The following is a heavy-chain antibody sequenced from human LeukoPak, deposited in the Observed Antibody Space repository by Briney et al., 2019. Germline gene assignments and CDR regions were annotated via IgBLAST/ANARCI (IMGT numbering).Heavy chain of an antibody. V-gene: IGHV4-39*01. CDR2: IYYSGST. CDR3: ASLLTEYSSSSGDY. D-gene: IGHD6-6*01. J-gene: IGHJ4*02. CDR1: GGSIRSSSYY. Sequence: SETLSLTCTVSGGSIRSSSYYWGGIRQPPGKGLDWIGSIYYSGSTYYNPSLKSRVTISVDTSKNQFSLKLSSVTAADTAVYYCASLLTEYSSSSGDYWGRGTLVTVSS.